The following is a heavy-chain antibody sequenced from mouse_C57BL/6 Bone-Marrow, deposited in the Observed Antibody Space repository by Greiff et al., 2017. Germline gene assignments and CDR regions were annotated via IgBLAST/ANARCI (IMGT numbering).Heavy chain of an antibody. Sequence: EVQRVESGGGLVKPGGSLKLSCAASGFTFSDYGMHWVRQAPEKGLVWVAYISSGSSTLYYADTVKGRFTISRDNAKNTLFLQMTSLRSEDTAMYYCARRLVFDYWGKGTTLTVSS. CDR1: GFTFSDYG. CDR2: ISSGSSTL. CDR3: ARRLVFDY. J-gene: IGHJ2*01. V-gene: IGHV5-17*01. D-gene: IGHD2-2*01.